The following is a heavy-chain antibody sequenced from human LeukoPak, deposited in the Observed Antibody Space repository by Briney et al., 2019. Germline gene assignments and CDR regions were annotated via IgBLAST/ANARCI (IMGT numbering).Heavy chain of an antibody. CDR2: IYYSGST. J-gene: IGHJ4*02. CDR3: AFSYDFWSGYVDY. Sequence: SETLSLTCTVSGGSISSGGYYWSWIRQHPGKGLEWIGYIYYSGSTYYNPSLKSRVTISVDTSKNQFSLKLSSVTAADTAVYYCAFSYDFWSGYVDYWGQGTLVTVSS. D-gene: IGHD3-3*01. V-gene: IGHV4-31*03. CDR1: GGSISSGGYY.